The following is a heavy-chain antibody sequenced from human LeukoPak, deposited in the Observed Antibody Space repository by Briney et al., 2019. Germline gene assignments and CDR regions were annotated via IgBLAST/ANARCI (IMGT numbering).Heavy chain of an antibody. CDR1: GGTFSSYA. V-gene: IGHV1-69*01. D-gene: IGHD6-13*01. CDR2: IIPIFGTA. Sequence: GASVKVSCKASGGTFSSYAISWVRQAPGQGLEWMGGIIPIFGTANYAQKFQGRVTITADESTSTAYMELSSLRSEDTAVYYCASTIPLAAAGTFDYWGQGTLVTVPS. J-gene: IGHJ4*02. CDR3: ASTIPLAAAGTFDY.